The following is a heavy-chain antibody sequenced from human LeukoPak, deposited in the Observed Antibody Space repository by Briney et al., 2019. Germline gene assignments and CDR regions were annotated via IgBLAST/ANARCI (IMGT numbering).Heavy chain of an antibody. D-gene: IGHD1-26*01. CDR3: AKSGGSYSDY. Sequence: GGSLRLSCAASGFTFSSYAMSWVPQAPGKGLEWASAISGSGGSTYYADSVKGRFTISRDNSKNTLYLQMNSLRAEDTAVYYCAKSGGSYSDYWGQGTLVTVSS. CDR1: GFTFSSYA. CDR2: ISGSGGST. V-gene: IGHV3-23*01. J-gene: IGHJ4*02.